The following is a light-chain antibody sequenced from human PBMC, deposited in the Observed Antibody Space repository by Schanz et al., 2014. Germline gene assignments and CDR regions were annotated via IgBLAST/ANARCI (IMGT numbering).Light chain of an antibody. Sequence: QSALTQPRSVSGSPGQSVTISCTGTSSDVGGYNYVSWYKQLPGKAPKLMISDVTKRPSGVPDRFSGSKSGNTASLNISGLQGEDEADYYCCSYAGSFWVFGGGTKLTVL. CDR2: DVT. J-gene: IGLJ3*02. CDR3: CSYAGSFWV. CDR1: SSDVGGYNY. V-gene: IGLV2-11*01.